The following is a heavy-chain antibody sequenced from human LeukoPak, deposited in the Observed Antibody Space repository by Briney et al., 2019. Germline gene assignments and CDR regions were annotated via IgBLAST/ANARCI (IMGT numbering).Heavy chain of an antibody. CDR3: ARGPDSRGWFGLEY. J-gene: IGHJ4*02. D-gene: IGHD6-19*01. CDR2: IYYSGST. CDR1: RGSISTYY. V-gene: IGHV4-59*08. Sequence: SGTLSLTCSVSRGSISTYYWSWIRQPPGKGLEWIGYIYYSGSTKYNHSLKSRVTISVDTSKNQFSLKLRSVTAADTAMYYCARGPDSRGWFGLEYWGQGTLVTVSS.